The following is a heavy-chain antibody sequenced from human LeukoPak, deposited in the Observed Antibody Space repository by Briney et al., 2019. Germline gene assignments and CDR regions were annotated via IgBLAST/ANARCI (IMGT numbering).Heavy chain of an antibody. CDR3: ARAGYCSSTSCYTGAFDI. CDR2: ISYDGSNK. J-gene: IGHJ3*02. V-gene: IGHV3-30*01. D-gene: IGHD2-2*02. Sequence: GRSLRLSCAASGLTFSSYAMHWVRQAPGKGLEWVAVISYDGSNKYYADSVKGRFTISRDNSKNTLYLQMNSLRAEDTAVYYCARAGYCSSTSCYTGAFDIWGQGTMVTVSS. CDR1: GLTFSSYA.